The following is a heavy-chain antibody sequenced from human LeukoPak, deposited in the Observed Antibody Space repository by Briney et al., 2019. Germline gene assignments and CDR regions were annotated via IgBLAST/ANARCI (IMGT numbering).Heavy chain of an antibody. J-gene: IGHJ3*02. V-gene: IGHV3-74*01. CDR1: GFTFSSYW. CDR3: TSHTGTGDAFRPFHI. D-gene: IGHD2-21*02. CDR2: INTDGSST. Sequence: GGSLRLSCAASGFTFSSYWMHWVRQAPGKGLVWVSRINTDGSSTSYADSVKGRFTISRDNTKNSLYLQMNSLGAEDTAVYYCTSHTGTGDAFRPFHIWGQGTMVTVSS.